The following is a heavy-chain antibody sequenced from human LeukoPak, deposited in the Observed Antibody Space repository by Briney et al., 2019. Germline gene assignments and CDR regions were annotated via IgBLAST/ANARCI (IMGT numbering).Heavy chain of an antibody. D-gene: IGHD6-19*01. CDR1: GGSFSGYY. CDR3: ARGMASGWSS. J-gene: IGHJ5*02. V-gene: IGHV4-34*01. CDR2: INHSGST. Sequence: PSETLSLTCAVYGGSFSGYYWSWIRQPPGKGLEWIGEINHSGSTNYNPSLKSRVTISVDTSKNQFSLKLSSVTAADTAVYYCARGMASGWSSWGQGTLVTVSS.